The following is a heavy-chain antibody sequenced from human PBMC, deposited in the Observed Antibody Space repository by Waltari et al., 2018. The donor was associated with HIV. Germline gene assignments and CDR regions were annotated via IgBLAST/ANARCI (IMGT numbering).Heavy chain of an antibody. J-gene: IGHJ4*02. CDR3: ARVLSYFDSSGYNYYFDY. Sequence: QLQLQESGPGLVKPSETLSLTCTVSGGSISSSNYYWGWIRQPPGKGLEWIGYIYYSGSTYHNPSLKSRVTISVDTSKNQFSRKLSSVTAADTAVYYCARVLSYFDSSGYNYYFDYWGQGTLVTVSS. CDR2: IYYSGST. CDR1: GGSISSSNYY. V-gene: IGHV4-39*07. D-gene: IGHD3-22*01.